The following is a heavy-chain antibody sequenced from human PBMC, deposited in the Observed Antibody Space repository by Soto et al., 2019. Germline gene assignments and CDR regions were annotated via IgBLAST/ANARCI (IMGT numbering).Heavy chain of an antibody. Sequence: QVQLQESGPGLVKPSETLSLTCTVSGGSVSSGSYYWSWIRQPPGKGLEWIGYIYYSGSTNYNPSLKRRVTISVDTSKNQFPLTLSSVTSAYTAVYYCAEGYCSSTSCQPSHYYGMDVWGQGTTVTVAS. D-gene: IGHD2-2*01. CDR1: GGSVSSGSYY. J-gene: IGHJ6*02. V-gene: IGHV4-61*01. CDR3: AEGYCSSTSCQPSHYYGMDV. CDR2: IYYSGST.